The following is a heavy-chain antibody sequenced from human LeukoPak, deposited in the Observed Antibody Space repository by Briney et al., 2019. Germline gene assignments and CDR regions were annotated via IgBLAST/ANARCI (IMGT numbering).Heavy chain of an antibody. D-gene: IGHD3-10*01. CDR2: ISSSGSTI. CDR1: GLTFSDDY. J-gene: IGHJ5*02. Sequence: GGSLRLSCAASGLTFSDDYMSWIRQAPGKGLEWVSYISSSGSTIYYADSVKGRFTISRDNAKNSLYLQMNSLRAEDTAVYYCARELGELIYNWFDPWGQGTLVTVSS. V-gene: IGHV3-11*01. CDR3: ARELGELIYNWFDP.